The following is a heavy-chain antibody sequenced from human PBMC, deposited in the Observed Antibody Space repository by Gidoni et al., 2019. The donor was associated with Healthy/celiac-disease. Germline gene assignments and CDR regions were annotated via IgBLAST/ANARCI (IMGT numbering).Heavy chain of an antibody. V-gene: IGHV1-46*01. CDR1: GYTFTSYY. D-gene: IGHD3-22*01. Sequence: QVQLVQSGAEVKKPGASVNVYCQASGYTFTSYYMHWVRQAPGQGLEWMGIINPSGGSTSYAQKFQGRVTMTRDTSTSTVYMELSSLRSEDTAVYYCARVVNYYDSSGVNAFDIWGQGTMVTVSS. CDR2: INPSGGST. CDR3: ARVVNYYDSSGVNAFDI. J-gene: IGHJ3*02.